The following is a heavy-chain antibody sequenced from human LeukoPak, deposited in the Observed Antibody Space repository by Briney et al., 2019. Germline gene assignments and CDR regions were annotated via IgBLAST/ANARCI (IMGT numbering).Heavy chain of an antibody. Sequence: ASGRLSCKASGYAFTSYDINWVRQATGQGLEWRGWMNPNSGNTGYAQKFQGRVTMARNTSISTAYMELSSLRSEDTAVYYCARGKRYHAKKTSSFGRYYYYMDVWGKGTTVTVSS. CDR3: ARGKRYHAKKTSSFGRYYYYMDV. J-gene: IGHJ6*03. CDR1: GYAFTSYD. V-gene: IGHV1-8*01. D-gene: IGHD2-2*01. CDR2: MNPNSGNT.